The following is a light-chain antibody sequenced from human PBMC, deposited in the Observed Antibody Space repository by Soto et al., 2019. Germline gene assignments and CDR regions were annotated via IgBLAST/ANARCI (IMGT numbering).Light chain of an antibody. Sequence: DIQMTKSPSSLSASIGARVTITCRAGQSISNYLNWYQQKPGKAPNLLIYAASRLESGVPSRFSGSGSGTDFTLTISSLQPEDFATYYCQESDAFPYTFGGGTKVDIK. CDR2: AAS. CDR1: QSISNY. V-gene: IGKV1-39*01. CDR3: QESDAFPYT. J-gene: IGKJ4*01.